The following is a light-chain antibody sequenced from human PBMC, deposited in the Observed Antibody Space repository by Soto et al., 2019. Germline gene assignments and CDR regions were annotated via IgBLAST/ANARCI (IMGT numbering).Light chain of an antibody. CDR2: GFS. V-gene: IGLV2-14*01. Sequence: QSVLTHPASVSRSPGHSITISFSGTSSDFAVYNYVSWYQQHPVKAPKLMLYGFSKRPSVVSNRFSGSKSGNRASLTISGLQAEDEADYYCSSHTTSSALQVFGTWTKVTVL. CDR1: SSDFAVYNY. CDR3: SSHTTSSALQV. J-gene: IGLJ1*01.